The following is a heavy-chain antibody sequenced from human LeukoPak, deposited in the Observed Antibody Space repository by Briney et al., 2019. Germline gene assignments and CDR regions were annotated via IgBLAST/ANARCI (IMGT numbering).Heavy chain of an antibody. V-gene: IGHV6-1*01. D-gene: IGHD5-24*01. J-gene: IGHJ3*02. CDR3: ARWLQDVSGFDI. CDR2: TYYRSKWYN. CDR1: GDSVSSNSVA. Sequence: SQTLSLTCAISGDSVSSNSVAWSWIRQSPSRGLEWLGRTYYRSKWYNDYALSVKSRITINPDTSENQFSLQLNSVTPEDTAVYYCARWLQDVSGFDIWAQGTMVTVSS.